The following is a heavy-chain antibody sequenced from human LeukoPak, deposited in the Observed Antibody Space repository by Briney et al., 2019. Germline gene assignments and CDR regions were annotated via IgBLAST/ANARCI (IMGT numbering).Heavy chain of an antibody. J-gene: IGHJ4*02. Sequence: ASVKVSCKASGYTFTSYYMHWVRQAPGQRLEWMGWINAGNGNTKYSQKFQGRVTITRDTSASTAYMELSSLGSEDTAVYYCARDIQQQLVPFDYWGQGTLVTVSS. CDR1: GYTFTSYY. D-gene: IGHD6-13*01. CDR3: ARDIQQQLVPFDY. CDR2: INAGNGNT. V-gene: IGHV1-3*01.